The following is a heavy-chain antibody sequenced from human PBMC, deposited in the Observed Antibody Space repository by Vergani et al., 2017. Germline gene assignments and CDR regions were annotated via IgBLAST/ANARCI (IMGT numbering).Heavy chain of an antibody. CDR3: AKGGSSSSWYQTGANWFDP. D-gene: IGHD6-13*01. CDR2: ISGSGGST. J-gene: IGHJ5*02. Sequence: VQLVESGGGVVQPGRSLRLSCAASGFTFSSYAMSWVRQAPGKGLGWVSAISGSGGSTYYADSVKGRFTISRDNSKNTLYLQMNSLRAEDTAVYYCAKGGSSSSWYQTGANWFDPWGQGTLVTVSS. CDR1: GFTFSSYA. V-gene: IGHV3-23*04.